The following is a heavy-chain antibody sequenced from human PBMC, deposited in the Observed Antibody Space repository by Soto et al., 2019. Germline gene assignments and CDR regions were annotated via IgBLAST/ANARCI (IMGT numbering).Heavy chain of an antibody. J-gene: IGHJ6*02. CDR3: VMVDNYVTPTPQDV. D-gene: IGHD3-16*01. CDR1: GYIFVNYG. V-gene: IGHV1-18*01. CDR2: ISPYNSNT. Sequence: QVQLVQSGDEVKKPGASVKVSCTASGYIFVNYGIAWVRQAPGHGLEWLGWISPYNSNTHSATKVQGRLTMTIDTATSKAYMDLGSLTSDDTAVYYCVMVDNYVTPTPQDVWGQGTTVTVSS.